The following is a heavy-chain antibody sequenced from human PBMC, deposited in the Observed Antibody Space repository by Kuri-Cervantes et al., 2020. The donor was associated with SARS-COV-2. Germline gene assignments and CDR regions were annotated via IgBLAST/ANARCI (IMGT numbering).Heavy chain of an antibody. D-gene: IGHD2-2*01. CDR3: ARASHCTSCYSNWFDP. Sequence: SQTLSLTCAVYGGSFSGYYWSWIRQPPGKGLEWIGEINHSGSTNYNPSLKSRVTISVDTSKNQFSLKLSSVTAADTAVYYCARASHCTSCYSNWFDPWGQGTLVTVSS. CDR2: INHSGST. J-gene: IGHJ5*02. CDR1: GGSFSGYY. V-gene: IGHV4-34*01.